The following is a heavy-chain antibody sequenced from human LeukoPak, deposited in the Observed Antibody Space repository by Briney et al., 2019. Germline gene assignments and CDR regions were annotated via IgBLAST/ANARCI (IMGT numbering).Heavy chain of an antibody. CDR2: IYSSGST. CDR3: ARDSGTTGEVKFDP. V-gene: IGHV4-4*07. Sequence: KASETLSLTCTVSGGSISSYYWSWIRQPAGKGLEWIGRIYSSGSTDCNPSLKSRVTMSVDTSKNKFSLKLSSVTAADTAVYYCARDSGTTGEVKFDPWGQGTLVTVSS. CDR1: GGSISSYY. J-gene: IGHJ5*02. D-gene: IGHD3-10*01.